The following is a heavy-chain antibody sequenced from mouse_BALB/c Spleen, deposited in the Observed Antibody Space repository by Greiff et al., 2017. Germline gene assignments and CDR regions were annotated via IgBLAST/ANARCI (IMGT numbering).Heavy chain of an antibody. Sequence: VKLMESGAELMKPGASVKISCKATGYTFSSYWIAWVKQRPGHGLEWIGEILPGSGSTNYNEKFKGKATFTADTSSNTAYMQLSSLTSEDSAVYYCARGTTALDYWGQGTTLTVSA. CDR1: GYTFSSYW. D-gene: IGHD1-2*01. V-gene: IGHV1-9*01. CDR2: ILPGSGST. CDR3: ARGTTALDY. J-gene: IGHJ2*01.